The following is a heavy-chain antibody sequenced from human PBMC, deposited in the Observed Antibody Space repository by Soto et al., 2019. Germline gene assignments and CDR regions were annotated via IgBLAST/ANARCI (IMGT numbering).Heavy chain of an antibody. V-gene: IGHV1-24*01. J-gene: IGHJ3*02. CDR1: GYTLTELS. Sequence: ASVKVSCKVSGYTLTELSMHWVRQAPGKGLEWMGGFDPEDGETIYAQKFQGRVTMTEDTSTDTAYMELSSLRSEETAVYYCATEGYCSSTSCYDDAFDIWGQGTMVTVSS. CDR2: FDPEDGET. D-gene: IGHD2-2*01. CDR3: ATEGYCSSTSCYDDAFDI.